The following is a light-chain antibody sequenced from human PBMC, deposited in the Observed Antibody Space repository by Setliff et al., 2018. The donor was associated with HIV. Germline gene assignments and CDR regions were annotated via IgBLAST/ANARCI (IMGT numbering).Light chain of an antibody. CDR1: SSDIGGYNY. CDR3: CSYTTSITYV. CDR2: DVS. V-gene: IGLV2-14*03. J-gene: IGLJ1*01. Sequence: QSVLTQPASVSGSPGQSITISCTGTSSDIGGYNYVSWYQQHPGKAPKLMLYDVSNRPSGVSDRFSGSKSGNTASLTISGLQAEDEADYYCCSYTTSITYVFGTGTKVTVL.